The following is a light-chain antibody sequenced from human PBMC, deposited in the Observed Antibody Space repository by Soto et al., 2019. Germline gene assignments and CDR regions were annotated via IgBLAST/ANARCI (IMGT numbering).Light chain of an antibody. CDR2: DTS. V-gene: IGLV7-46*01. J-gene: IGLJ2*01. CDR3: LLSYGGALVV. CDR1: TGAVTTGHF. Sequence: QAVVTQEPSLTVSPGGTVTLTCGSSTGAVTTGHFPYRFQQKPGQAPRTLIYDTSNKPSWTPARFSGSLLGGKAALTLSGAQPEDEAEYFCLLSYGGALVVFGGGTKLTVL.